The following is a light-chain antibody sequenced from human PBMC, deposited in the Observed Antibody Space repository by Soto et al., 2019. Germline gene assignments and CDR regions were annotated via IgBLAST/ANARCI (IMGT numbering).Light chain of an antibody. V-gene: IGLV1-44*01. Sequence: QSVLTQPPSASGTPGQRVTISCSGSSSNIGINTVNWYQQLPGTAPKLLIYSNSQRPSGVPDRFSGSKSGTSASLAISGLQSEDEADYYCAAWDDSLNAPLFGGGTKLTVL. CDR1: SSNIGINT. CDR3: AAWDDSLNAPL. J-gene: IGLJ2*01. CDR2: SNS.